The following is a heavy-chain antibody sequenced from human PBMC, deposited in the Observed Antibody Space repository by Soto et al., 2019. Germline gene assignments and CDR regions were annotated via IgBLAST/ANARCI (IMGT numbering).Heavy chain of an antibody. CDR1: GGSVSSGDYY. V-gene: IGHV4-30-4*08. CDR3: AREAGSPTGYYFDYWGLRFGP. CDR2: ISNSGSA. D-gene: IGHD4-17*01. Sequence: PSETLSLTCTVSGGSVSSGDYYWSWIRQPPXKGLEWIGYISNSGSAYYNPSLKSRVTISVDTSQNQFSLKLSSVTAADTAVYYCAREAGSPTGYYFDYWGLRFGPWGPGILVTVSS. J-gene: IGHJ5*02.